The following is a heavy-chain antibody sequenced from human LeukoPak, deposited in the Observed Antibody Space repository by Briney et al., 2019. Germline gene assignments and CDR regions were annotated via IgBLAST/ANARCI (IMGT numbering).Heavy chain of an antibody. V-gene: IGHV4-4*02. J-gene: IGHJ4*02. CDR2: IYHSGST. CDR3: ARVRLEGDFWSGYYTTIDY. Sequence: SETLSLTCAVSGGSISSSNWWSWVRQPPGKGLEWIGEIYHSGSTNYNPSLKSRVTISVDKSKNQFSLKLSSVTAADTAVYYCARVRLEGDFWSGYYTTIDYWGQGTLVTVSS. D-gene: IGHD3-3*01. CDR1: GGSISSSNW.